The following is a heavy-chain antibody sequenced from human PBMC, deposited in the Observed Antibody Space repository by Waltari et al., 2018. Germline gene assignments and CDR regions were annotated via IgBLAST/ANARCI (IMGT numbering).Heavy chain of an antibody. Sequence: QVQLVQSGAEVKKPGASVKVSCKASGYTFTSYDINWVLQATGQGLEWMGWMNPNSGNTGYAQKFQGRVTMTRNTSVSTAYMELSSLRSEDTAVYYCARGGGIDYYDSSGYYRYWGQGTLVTVSS. CDR2: MNPNSGNT. CDR3: ARGGGIDYYDSSGYYRY. D-gene: IGHD3-22*01. J-gene: IGHJ4*02. CDR1: GYTFTSYD. V-gene: IGHV1-8*02.